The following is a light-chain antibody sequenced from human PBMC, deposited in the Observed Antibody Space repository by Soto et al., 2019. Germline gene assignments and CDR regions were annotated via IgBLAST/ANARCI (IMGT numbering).Light chain of an antibody. CDR2: GNT. CDR1: SSNIGAGYD. V-gene: IGLV1-40*01. Sequence: QLVLTQPPSVSGAPGQRVTISCTGSSSNIGAGYDVHWYQQFPGTAPKLLIYGNTNRPSGVPDRFSGSKSGTSASLAITGLQAEDEADYYCQSYDSSLSAQVVFGGGTQLTVL. CDR3: QSYDSSLSAQVV. J-gene: IGLJ2*01.